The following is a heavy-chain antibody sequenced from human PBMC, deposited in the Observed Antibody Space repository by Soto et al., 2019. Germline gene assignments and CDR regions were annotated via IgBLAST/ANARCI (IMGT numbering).Heavy chain of an antibody. D-gene: IGHD6-25*01. V-gene: IGHV3-30*18. Sequence: QVQLVESGGGVVQPGRSLRLSCAASGFTFSSYGMHWVRQAPGKGLEWVAVISYDGSNKYYADSVKGRFTISRDNSKNTLYLQMNSLRDEDTAVYYCAKDRRPNYYYGMEVWGQGTTVTVSS. CDR2: ISYDGSNK. CDR1: GFTFSSYG. J-gene: IGHJ6*02. CDR3: AKDRRPNYYYGMEV.